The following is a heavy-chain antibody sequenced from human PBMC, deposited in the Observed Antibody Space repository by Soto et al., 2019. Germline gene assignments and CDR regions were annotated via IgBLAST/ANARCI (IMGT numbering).Heavy chain of an antibody. J-gene: IGHJ3*02. CDR1: GYIFTSYW. CDR3: ARHLSSGWYHDAFDI. Sequence: PGESLKISCKGSGYIFTSYWIVWVRQMPGKGLECIGIIYPCCSDTRYSPSFQGRFTISADNSMITSYLHCISLKASDTAMYYCARHLSSGWYHDAFDIWGQGTMVTVSS. D-gene: IGHD6-19*01. CDR2: IYPCCSDT. V-gene: IGHV5-51*01.